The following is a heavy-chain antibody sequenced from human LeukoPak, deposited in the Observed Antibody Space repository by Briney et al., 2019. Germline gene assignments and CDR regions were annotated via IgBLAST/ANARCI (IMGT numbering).Heavy chain of an antibody. D-gene: IGHD1-1*01. Sequence: GGSLRLSCAASGFTFSSYAMSWVRQAPGEGLEWVSAISGSGGSTYYADSVKGRFTISRDNSNNTLFLQMNSLRAEDTAVYFCAKARDTTTRDWGQGTLVTVSS. V-gene: IGHV3-23*01. CDR1: GFTFSSYA. CDR2: ISGSGGST. CDR3: AKARDTTTRD. J-gene: IGHJ4*02.